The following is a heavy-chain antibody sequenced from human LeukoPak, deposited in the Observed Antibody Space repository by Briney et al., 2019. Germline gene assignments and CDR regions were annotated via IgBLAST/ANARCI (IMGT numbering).Heavy chain of an antibody. J-gene: IGHJ6*02. V-gene: IGHV3-23*01. Sequence: PGGSLRLSCAASGFTFNSYAMTWVRQAPGKGLEWVSGISGSGDRTFYADSVRGRFTISRDNAKNTLYLQMNTLRAEDTAVYYRAKSVGRARIKYSLDVWGHGTTVTVSS. CDR1: GFTFNSYA. CDR2: ISGSGDRT. CDR3: AKSVGRARIKYSLDV. D-gene: IGHD3-16*01.